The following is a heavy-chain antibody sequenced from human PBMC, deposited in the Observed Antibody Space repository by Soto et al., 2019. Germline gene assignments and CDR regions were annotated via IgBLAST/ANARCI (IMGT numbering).Heavy chain of an antibody. CDR2: ISWNSGSI. Sequence: EVQLVESGGGLVQPGRSLRLSCAASGFTFDDYAMHWVRQAPGKGLEWVSGISWNSGSIGYADSVKGRFTISRDNAKNSLYLQMNSLRAADTALYYCAQDKSGWEGYFDSWGQGPLVTVSS. CDR1: GFTFDDYA. D-gene: IGHD6-19*01. J-gene: IGHJ4*02. CDR3: AQDKSGWEGYFDS. V-gene: IGHV3-9*01.